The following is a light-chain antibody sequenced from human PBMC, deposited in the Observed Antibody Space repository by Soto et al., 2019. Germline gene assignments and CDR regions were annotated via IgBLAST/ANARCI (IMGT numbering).Light chain of an antibody. CDR1: QSINIW. V-gene: IGKV1-5*03. Sequence: DIQMTQSPSTLSASVGDGVTITCRASQSINIWLAWYQQKPGRAPKLLIYKASTLESGVPSRFSGSGSGTEFTLTISSLQPDDFATYYCQQYMSYSFGQGTKVDIK. CDR3: QQYMSYS. CDR2: KAS. J-gene: IGKJ1*01.